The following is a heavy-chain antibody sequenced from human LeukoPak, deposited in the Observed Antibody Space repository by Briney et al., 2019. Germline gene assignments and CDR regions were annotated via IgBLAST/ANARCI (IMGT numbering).Heavy chain of an antibody. CDR2: IWYDGSNK. V-gene: IGHV3-33*06. CDR1: GFTFSSYG. Sequence: GGSLRLSCAASGFTFSSYGMHWVRQAPGKGLEWVAVIWYDGSNKYYADSVKGRFTISRDNSKNTLYLQMNSLRAEDTAVYYCAKNKRRFGEYLPNWFDPWGQGTLVTVSS. CDR3: AKNKRRFGEYLPNWFDP. J-gene: IGHJ5*02. D-gene: IGHD3-10*01.